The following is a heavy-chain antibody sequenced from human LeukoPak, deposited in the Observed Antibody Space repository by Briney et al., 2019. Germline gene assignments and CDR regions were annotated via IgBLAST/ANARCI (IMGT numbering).Heavy chain of an antibody. J-gene: IGHJ4*02. V-gene: IGHV3-23*01. CDR1: GFTFSSYA. Sequence: SGGSPRLSCAASGFTFSSYAMSWVRQAPGKGLEWVSAISGSGGSTYYADSVKGRFTISRDNSKNTLYLQMNSLRAEDTAVYYCARDWGATTVSFDYWGQGTLVTVSS. D-gene: IGHD1-26*01. CDR3: ARDWGATTVSFDY. CDR2: ISGSGGST.